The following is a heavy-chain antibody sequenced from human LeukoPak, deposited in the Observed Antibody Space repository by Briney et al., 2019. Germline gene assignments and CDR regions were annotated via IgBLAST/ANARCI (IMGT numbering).Heavy chain of an antibody. CDR2: IRSKANSYAT. CDR3: TRSQNSGYDRGDAFDI. CDR1: GFTFSGSA. Sequence: PGGSLRLSCAASGFTFSGSAIHWVRQASGKGLEWVGRIRSKANSYATAYAASAKGRFTISRDDSKNTAYLQMSSLKTEDTAVYYCTRSQNSGYDRGDAFDIWGQGTMVTVSS. J-gene: IGHJ3*02. D-gene: IGHD5-12*01. V-gene: IGHV3-73*01.